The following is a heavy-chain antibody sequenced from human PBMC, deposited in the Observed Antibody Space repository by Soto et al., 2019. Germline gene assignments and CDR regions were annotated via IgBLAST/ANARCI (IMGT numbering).Heavy chain of an antibody. CDR1: GYSFTSYW. V-gene: IGHV5-10-1*01. D-gene: IGHD3-22*01. J-gene: IGHJ6*02. CDR2: IDPSDSYT. CDR3: AIDSSGTPGYYYCGMDV. Sequence: GESLKISCKGSGYSFTSYWISWVRQMPGKGLEWMGRIDPSDSYTNYSPSFQGHVTISADKSISTAYLQWSSLKASDTAMYYCAIDSSGTPGYYYCGMDVWGQGTTVTVSS.